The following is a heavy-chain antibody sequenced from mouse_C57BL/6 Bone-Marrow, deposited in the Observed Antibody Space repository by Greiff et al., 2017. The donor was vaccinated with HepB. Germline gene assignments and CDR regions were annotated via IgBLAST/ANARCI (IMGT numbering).Heavy chain of an antibody. D-gene: IGHD1-1*01. CDR3: VTTTVVATDYAMDY. Sequence: QVQLQQSGPELVRPGASVKISCKAPGYTFTSHWMQWVRQRPGQGLEWIGEIFPGSGSTYYNEKFKGKATLTVDTSSSTAYMQLSSLTSEDSAVYFCVTTTVVATDYAMDYWGQGTSVTVSS. V-gene: IGHV1-56*01. CDR2: IFPGSGST. J-gene: IGHJ4*01. CDR1: GYTFTSHW.